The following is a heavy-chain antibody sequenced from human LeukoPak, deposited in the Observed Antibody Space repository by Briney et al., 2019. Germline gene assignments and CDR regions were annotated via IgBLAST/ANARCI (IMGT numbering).Heavy chain of an antibody. Sequence: PSETLSLTCTVSGGSLSRYYWSWIRQPPGNRLEWIGYIHYSGSTNYNPSLKSRVTMSLDTSDNQFSLKLSSVTAADTAVYYCATGYSSGQRFDYWGQGTLVTVSS. CDR1: GGSLSRYY. D-gene: IGHD5-18*01. CDR2: IHYSGST. V-gene: IGHV4-59*01. CDR3: ATGYSSGQRFDY. J-gene: IGHJ4*02.